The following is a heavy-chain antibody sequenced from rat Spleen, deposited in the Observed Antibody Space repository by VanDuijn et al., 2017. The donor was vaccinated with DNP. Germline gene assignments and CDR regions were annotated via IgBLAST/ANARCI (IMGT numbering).Heavy chain of an antibody. J-gene: IGHJ2*01. D-gene: IGHD1-9*01. V-gene: IGHV5-7*01. CDR1: GFTFSNYD. Sequence: EVQLVESGGGLVQPGRSMKLSCAASGFTFSNYDMAWVRQAPKKGLEWVATISYDGSSTYYRTSVKGRFTISRDNAKSSLYLQMASLRSEDTATYYCTTTGINYWGQGVMVTVSS. CDR2: ISYDGSST. CDR3: TTTGINY.